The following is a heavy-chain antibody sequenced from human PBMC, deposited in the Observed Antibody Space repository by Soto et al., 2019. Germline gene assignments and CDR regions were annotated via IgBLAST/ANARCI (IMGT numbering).Heavy chain of an antibody. V-gene: IGHV1-3*01. CDR3: ARANYSSGYYLPVNYFDY. CDR2: INAGNGNT. J-gene: IGHJ4*02. D-gene: IGHD3-22*01. CDR1: GSIFTSYA. Sequence: ASGKVSCKAPGSIFTSYAMHWVRQAPGQRLERMGWINAGNGNTKYSQKFQGRVTITRDTSTSTAYMELSSLRSEDTAVYYCARANYSSGYYLPVNYFDYWGQGTLVTVSS.